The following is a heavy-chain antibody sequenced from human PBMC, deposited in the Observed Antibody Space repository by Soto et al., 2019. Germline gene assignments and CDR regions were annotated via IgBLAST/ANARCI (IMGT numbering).Heavy chain of an antibody. CDR3: ASGGAGSGPFTWELPDH. D-gene: IGHD1-26*01. J-gene: IGHJ4*02. V-gene: IGHV1-45*01. CDR1: GNTFTYRY. CDR2: ITPFSGDV. Sequence: QMQLVQSGAEGKKTGSTVTVSCQALGNTFTYRYLHWVRQATGQALEWMGLITPFSGDVHYAQKFQDRVTITRDRSINTAYMRMSSLGSEDTAMYYCASGGAGSGPFTWELPDHWGQGTLVTVSS.